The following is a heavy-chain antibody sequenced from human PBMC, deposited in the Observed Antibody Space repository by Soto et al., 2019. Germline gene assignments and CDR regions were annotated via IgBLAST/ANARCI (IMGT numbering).Heavy chain of an antibody. D-gene: IGHD6-19*01. CDR3: ARDFRPYSSGQRESLYYYYYGMDV. J-gene: IGHJ6*02. Sequence: GGSLRLSCAASGFTFSSYAMHWVRQAPGKGLEWVAVISYDGSNKYYADSVKGRFTISRDNSKNTLYLQMNSLRAEDTAVYYCARDFRPYSSGQRESLYYYYYGMDVWGQGTTVTVAS. CDR1: GFTFSSYA. CDR2: ISYDGSNK. V-gene: IGHV3-30-3*01.